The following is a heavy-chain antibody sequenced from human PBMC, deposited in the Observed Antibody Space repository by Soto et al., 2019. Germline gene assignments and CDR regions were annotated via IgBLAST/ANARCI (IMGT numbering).Heavy chain of an antibody. Sequence: GGSLRLSCAASGFTFSSYAMSWVRQAPGKGLEWVSAISGSGGSTYYADSVKGRFTISRDNSKNTLYLQMNSLRAEDTAVYYCAKDSWVIFGVVINPFDYWGQGTLVTVSS. V-gene: IGHV3-23*01. D-gene: IGHD3-3*01. CDR1: GFTFSSYA. CDR2: ISGSGGST. CDR3: AKDSWVIFGVVINPFDY. J-gene: IGHJ4*02.